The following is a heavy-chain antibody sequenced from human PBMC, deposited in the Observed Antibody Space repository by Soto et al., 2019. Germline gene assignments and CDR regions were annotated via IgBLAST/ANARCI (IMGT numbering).Heavy chain of an antibody. Sequence: EVQVMESGGGLVQPGGSLRLSCAVSGFTFSSYAMSWVRQAPGKGLEWVSAISGSAYSTYYADSVKGRFTISRDNSQNILYRQMDSLSAEDTAVYYCAKWPRKQWLVPPYYFDYWGQGALVTVSS. CDR1: GFTFSSYA. CDR2: ISGSAYST. J-gene: IGHJ4*02. V-gene: IGHV3-23*01. CDR3: AKWPRKQWLVPPYYFDY. D-gene: IGHD6-19*01.